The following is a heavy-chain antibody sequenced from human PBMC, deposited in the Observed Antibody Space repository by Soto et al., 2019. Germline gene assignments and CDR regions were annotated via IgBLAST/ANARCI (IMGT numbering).Heavy chain of an antibody. D-gene: IGHD5-18*01. V-gene: IGHV4-59*01. CDR1: GGSISPYY. J-gene: IGHJ4*02. CDR3: ARNVDTTRAYYFDY. CDR2: IYYNGNT. Sequence: PSETLSLTCIVSGGSISPYYWSWIRQPPGKGLEWIGYIYYNGNTNYNPSLKSRVTMSVDTSKNQFSLKLNSVTAADTAVYYCARNVDTTRAYYFDYWGQGALVTVSS.